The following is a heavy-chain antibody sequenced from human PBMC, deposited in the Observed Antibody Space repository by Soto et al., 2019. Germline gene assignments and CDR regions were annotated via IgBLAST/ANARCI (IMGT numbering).Heavy chain of an antibody. J-gene: IGHJ5*02. V-gene: IGHV3-30-3*01. Sequence: XGSLRLSWAAAGFTFSSYAMHWVRQAPGKGLEWVAVISYDGSNKYYADSVKGRFTISRDNSKNTLYLQMNSLRAEDTAVSYCARDRMVGGPSNWFDPWGQGTLLTGSS. CDR3: ARDRMVGGPSNWFDP. CDR2: ISYDGSNK. D-gene: IGHD3-10*01. CDR1: GFTFSSYA.